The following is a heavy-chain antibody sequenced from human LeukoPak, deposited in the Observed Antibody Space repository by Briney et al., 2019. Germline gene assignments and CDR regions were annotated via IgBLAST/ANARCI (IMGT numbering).Heavy chain of an antibody. D-gene: IGHD3-16*01. CDR2: IWHDGSKK. Sequence: GGSLRLSCTASGFSFSTYGMHWVRQAPGKGLEWLALIWHDGSKKYYADSVKGRFTISRDSSKNTLYLQLNDLRAEDTGFYYCARDTPPGGDYYFEYWGQGTLVTVSS. CDR1: GFSFSTYG. J-gene: IGHJ4*02. V-gene: IGHV3-33*01. CDR3: ARDTPPGGDYYFEY.